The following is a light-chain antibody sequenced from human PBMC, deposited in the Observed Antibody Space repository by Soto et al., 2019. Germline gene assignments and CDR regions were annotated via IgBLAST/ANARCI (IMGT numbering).Light chain of an antibody. CDR1: QDISNY. V-gene: IGKV1-33*01. CDR3: QQYDNPPLT. CDR2: DAS. J-gene: IGKJ3*01. Sequence: DIQMTQSPSSLSASVGDRVTITCQASQDISNYLNWYQQKPGKAPKLLIYDASNLETGVPSRFSGSGSGTDFTFTISSLQPEDIATYYCQQYDNPPLTFGPGTKVDIK.